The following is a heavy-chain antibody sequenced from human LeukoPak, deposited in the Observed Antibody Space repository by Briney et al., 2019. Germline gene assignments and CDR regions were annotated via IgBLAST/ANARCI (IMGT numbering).Heavy chain of an antibody. CDR3: ARIAYCGADCHAFDV. Sequence: SVKVSCKASGGSFSKYGITWVRQAPGQGLEWMGGIMFTFGTTKYAQRFQGRVTISADESTSTAYMEVSSLRSEATAVYYCARIAYCGADCHAFDVWGQGTMVIVSS. CDR2: IMFTFGTT. J-gene: IGHJ3*01. D-gene: IGHD2-21*01. V-gene: IGHV1-69*01. CDR1: GGSFSKYG.